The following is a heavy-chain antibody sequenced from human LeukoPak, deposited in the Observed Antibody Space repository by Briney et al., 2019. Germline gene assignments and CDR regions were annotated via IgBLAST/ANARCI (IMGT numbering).Heavy chain of an antibody. J-gene: IGHJ4*02. Sequence: PSETLSLTCTVSGGSISSHYWSWLRQPPGKGLEWIGYIYYSGSTNYNPSLKSRVTISVDTSKNQFSLKLSSVTAADTAVYYCASSAGTAPTNFDYWGQGTLVTVSS. CDR3: ASSAGTAPTNFDY. CDR1: GGSISSHY. CDR2: IYYSGST. V-gene: IGHV4-59*11. D-gene: IGHD1-1*01.